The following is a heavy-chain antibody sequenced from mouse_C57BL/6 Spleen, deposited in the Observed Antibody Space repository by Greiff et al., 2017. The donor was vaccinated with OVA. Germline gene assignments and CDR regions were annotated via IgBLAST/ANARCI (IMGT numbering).Heavy chain of an antibody. CDR1: GFSLTSYG. D-gene: IGHD2-1*01. V-gene: IGHV2-6*03. J-gene: IGHJ4*01. CDR3: ARLGNYYYAMDY. Sequence: VNVVESGPGLVAPSQSLSITCTVSGFSLTSYGVHWVRQPPGKGLEWLVVIWSDGSTTYNSALKSRLSISKDNSKSQVFLKMNSLQTDDTAMYYCARLGNYYYAMDYWGQGTSVTVSS. CDR2: IWSDGST.